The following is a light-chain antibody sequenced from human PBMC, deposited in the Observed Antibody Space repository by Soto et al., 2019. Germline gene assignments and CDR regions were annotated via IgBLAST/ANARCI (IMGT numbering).Light chain of an antibody. Sequence: IQMTHSPSSLSASVGDSVTVTCRASQSINIYLNWYQQKPGKAPTLLIYGASSLQSGVPSRFTGGGSRTDFTLTISSLQPEDFATYYCQQSYRSPYTFGQGTKVDIK. CDR2: GAS. CDR1: QSINIY. CDR3: QQSYRSPYT. V-gene: IGKV1-39*01. J-gene: IGKJ2*01.